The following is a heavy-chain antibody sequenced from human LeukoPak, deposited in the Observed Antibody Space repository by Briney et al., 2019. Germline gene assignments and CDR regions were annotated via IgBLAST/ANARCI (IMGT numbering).Heavy chain of an antibody. V-gene: IGHV3-23*01. D-gene: IGHD6-19*01. J-gene: IGHJ4*02. CDR3: ARQPDDSSGWNNGQDFFDY. CDR1: GFTLRSYA. Sequence: SGGSLRLSCAASGFTLRSYAMSWVRQAPGKGLEWVSGISGGGGSTYYAASVKGRFTISRDNSKSTLLLQMNSLGAEDTAVYYCARQPDDSSGWNNGQDFFDYWGQGTLVTVSS. CDR2: ISGGGGST.